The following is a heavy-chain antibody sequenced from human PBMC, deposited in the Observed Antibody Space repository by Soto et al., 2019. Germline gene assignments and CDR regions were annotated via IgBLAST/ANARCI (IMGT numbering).Heavy chain of an antibody. V-gene: IGHV1-69*12. CDR1: GGTFSSNA. CDR3: ARRLGPSMVRGAYDS. D-gene: IGHD3-10*01. J-gene: IGHJ5*01. CDR2: IIPFFGTT. Sequence: QVQLVQSGAEVKKPGSSVKVSCKASGGTFSSNAVSWVRQAPGQGLEWMGGIIPFFGTTNYAQKFRVRATITVDESTNTAYLELNSLRSEDTAVYYCARRLGPSMVRGAYDSWGQGTLVTVSS.